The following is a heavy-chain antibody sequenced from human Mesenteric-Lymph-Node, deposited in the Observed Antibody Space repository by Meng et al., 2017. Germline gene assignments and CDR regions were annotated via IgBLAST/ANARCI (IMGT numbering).Heavy chain of an antibody. Sequence: SETLSLTCAVYGGSFSGYYWSWIRQPPGKGLEWIGEINHSGSTNYNPSLKSRVTISVDTSKNQFSLKLSSVTAADTAFYYCTRYAYNYGRTFDYWGQGSLVTVSS. J-gene: IGHJ4*02. D-gene: IGHD5-18*01. CDR3: TRYAYNYGRTFDY. CDR2: INHSGST. V-gene: IGHV4-34*01. CDR1: GGSFSGYY.